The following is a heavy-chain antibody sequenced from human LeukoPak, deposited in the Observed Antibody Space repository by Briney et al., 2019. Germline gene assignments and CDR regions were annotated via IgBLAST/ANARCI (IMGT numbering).Heavy chain of an antibody. V-gene: IGHV1-18*01. CDR2: ISAYNGNT. J-gene: IGHJ4*02. D-gene: IGHD6-13*01. CDR1: GYTFTSYG. CDR3: ARLMAAAGMLEGDY. Sequence: ASVKVSCKASGYTFTSYGFSWVRQAPGAGLEWMGWISAYNGNTKYAQKFQGRVTMTTDTSTSTAYMELRSLRSDDTAVYYCARLMAAAGMLEGDYWGQGTLVTVSS.